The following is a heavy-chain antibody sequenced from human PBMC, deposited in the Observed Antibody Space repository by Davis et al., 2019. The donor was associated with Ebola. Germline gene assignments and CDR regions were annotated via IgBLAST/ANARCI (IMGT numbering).Heavy chain of an antibody. D-gene: IGHD4-17*01. CDR2: IYTHDNT. Sequence: GESLKISCAASGFTISRNYMSWVRQAPGKGLEWVSLIYTHDNTIYADSVKCRFTVSRDNLKNSVFLEMTSLRADNSGVYYCARPHYGYYDYFDYWGRGTLVTVSS. CDR1: GFTISRNY. CDR3: ARPHYGYYDYFDY. V-gene: IGHV3-53*01. J-gene: IGHJ4*02.